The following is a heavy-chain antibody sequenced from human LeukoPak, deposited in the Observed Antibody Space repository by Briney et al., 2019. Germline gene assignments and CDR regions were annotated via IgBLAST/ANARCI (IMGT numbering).Heavy chain of an antibody. Sequence: SETLSLTCSVSGYSFTSGHYWGWIRQPPGKGLEWIGNIYHSGSTHYNPSLKSRVTISVDTSKNQFSLKLSSVTAADAAVYYCARYCSSTSCILRAFDYWGQGTLVTVSS. CDR2: IYHSGST. J-gene: IGHJ4*02. D-gene: IGHD2-2*01. V-gene: IGHV4-38-2*01. CDR1: GYSFTSGHY. CDR3: ARYCSSTSCILRAFDY.